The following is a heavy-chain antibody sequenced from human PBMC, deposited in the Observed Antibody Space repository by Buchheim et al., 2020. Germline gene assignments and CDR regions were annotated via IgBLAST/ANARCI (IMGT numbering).Heavy chain of an antibody. Sequence: QVQLQESGPGLVKPSETLSLTCIVSGGSFSGHYWSWIRQPPGKGLEWPGHIYYTGTTNYNPSLNSRVAISLDRSKNQFSLKVNSVTAVDTAVYYCARTPVGGWGKIDYWGQGTL. V-gene: IGHV4-59*11. CDR1: GGSFSGHY. CDR3: ARTPVGGWGKIDY. D-gene: IGHD2-8*02. J-gene: IGHJ4*02. CDR2: IYYTGTT.